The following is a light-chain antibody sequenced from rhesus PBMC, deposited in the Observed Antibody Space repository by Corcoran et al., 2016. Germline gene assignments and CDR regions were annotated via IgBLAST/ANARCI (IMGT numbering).Light chain of an antibody. CDR1: ENVNNH. CDR3: QHSYGTPYS. CDR2: KAS. Sequence: DIQMTQSPSSLSASVGDRVTITCRTSENVNNHLNWYQQKPGKAPNLLIYKASTLQSGVPSRFSGSGSGTDYTFTISSLQCEDVATYYCQHSYGTPYSFGQGTKVEIK. J-gene: IGKJ2*01. V-gene: IGKV1-74*01.